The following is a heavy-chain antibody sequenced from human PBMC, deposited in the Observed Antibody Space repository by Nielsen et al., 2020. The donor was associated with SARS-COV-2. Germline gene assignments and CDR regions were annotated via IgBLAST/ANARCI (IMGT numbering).Heavy chain of an antibody. CDR2: IWYDGSNE. Sequence: GESLKISCRASGLIFGTYGMHWVRQAPGKGLEWVAGIWYDGSNENYAESVKGRFTISRDNSKNTLYLQMNSLRAEDTAVYYCASDYGGNFSYWGQGTLVTVSS. J-gene: IGHJ4*02. CDR3: ASDYGGNFSY. V-gene: IGHV3-33*01. D-gene: IGHD4-23*01. CDR1: GLIFGTYG.